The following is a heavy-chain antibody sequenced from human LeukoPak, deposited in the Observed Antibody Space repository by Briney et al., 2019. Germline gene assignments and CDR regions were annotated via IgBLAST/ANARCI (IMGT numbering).Heavy chain of an antibody. J-gene: IGHJ4*02. D-gene: IGHD3-22*01. CDR1: GYTFTSYG. CDR2: ISAYNGNT. Sequence: ASVKVSCKVSGYTFTSYGISWVRQAPGQGLEWMGWISAYNGNTNYAQKLQGRVTMTTDTSTSTAYMELRSLRSDDTAVYYCARDLRRITMIVVVTPRFDYWGQGTLVTVSS. V-gene: IGHV1-18*01. CDR3: ARDLRRITMIVVVTPRFDY.